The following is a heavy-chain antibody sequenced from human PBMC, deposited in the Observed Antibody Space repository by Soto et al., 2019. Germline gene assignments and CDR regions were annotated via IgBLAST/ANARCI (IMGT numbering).Heavy chain of an antibody. J-gene: IGHJ6*02. CDR3: ARDQSFDRNYYYGIDV. V-gene: IGHV1-69*13. CDR2: IIPIFGTA. CDR1: GGTFSSYA. Sequence: SVKVSCKASGGTFSSYAISWVRQAPGQGLEWMGGIIPIFGTANYAQKFQGRVTITADESTSTAYMELRSLRSDDTAVYYCARDQSFDRNYYYGIDVWGQGTTVTVSS.